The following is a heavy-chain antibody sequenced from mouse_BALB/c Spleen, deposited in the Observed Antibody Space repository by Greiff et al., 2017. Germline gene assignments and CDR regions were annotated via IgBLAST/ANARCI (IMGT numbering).Heavy chain of an antibody. CDR3: ARWGETYYFDY. J-gene: IGHJ2*01. D-gene: IGHD2-13*01. Sequence: QVQLQQSGPGLVQPSQSLSITCTVSGFSLTSYGVHWVRQSPGKGLEWLGVIWSGGSTDYNAAFISRLSISKDNSKSQVFFKMNSLQATDTAIYYCARWGETYYFDYWGQGTTLTVSS. V-gene: IGHV2-2*02. CDR2: IWSGGST. CDR1: GFSLTSYG.